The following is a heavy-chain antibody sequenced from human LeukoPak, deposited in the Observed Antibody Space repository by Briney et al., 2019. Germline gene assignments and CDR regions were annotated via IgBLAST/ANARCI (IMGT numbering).Heavy chain of an antibody. Sequence: GGSLRLSCAVSGFTISNYGMSWVRQAPGKGLEWVSAISTSGDTEYYADSVKGRFIISRDTSRNTLYLQVNSLRVEDTDLYYCAQGYSSGWYPRWGQGTLVTVSS. CDR1: GFTISNYG. J-gene: IGHJ4*02. CDR2: ISTSGDTE. CDR3: AQGYSSGWYPR. V-gene: IGHV3-23*01. D-gene: IGHD6-19*01.